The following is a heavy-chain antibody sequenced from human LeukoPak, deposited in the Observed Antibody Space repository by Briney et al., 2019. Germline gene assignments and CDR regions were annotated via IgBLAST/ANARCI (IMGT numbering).Heavy chain of an antibody. V-gene: IGHV1-8*01. D-gene: IGHD4-17*01. Sequence: ASVKVSCKASGYTFTSYDINWVRQATGQGLEWMGWMNPNCGNTGYAQKFQGRVTMTRNTSISTAYMELSSLRSEDTAVYYCARILTRSTVTRFGYWGQGTLVTVSS. CDR2: MNPNCGNT. CDR3: ARILTRSTVTRFGY. J-gene: IGHJ4*02. CDR1: GYTFTSYD.